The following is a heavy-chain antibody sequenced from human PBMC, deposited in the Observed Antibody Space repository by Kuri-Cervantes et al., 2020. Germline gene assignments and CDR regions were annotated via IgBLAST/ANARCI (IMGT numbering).Heavy chain of an antibody. CDR1: SGSISNYH. CDR3: ARGREWLRSRPFDY. J-gene: IGHJ4*02. Sequence: SETLSLTCTVSSGSISNYHWTWIRQPPGKGLEWIGDISYTGRTNYNPSLKSRVTISIETSKNQFSLKLKSVTAADTAVYYCARGREWLRSRPFDYWGQGTMVTVSS. CDR2: ISYTGRT. D-gene: IGHD5-12*01. V-gene: IGHV4-59*12.